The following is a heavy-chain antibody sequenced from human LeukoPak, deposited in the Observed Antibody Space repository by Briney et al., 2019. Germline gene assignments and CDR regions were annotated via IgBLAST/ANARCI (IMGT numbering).Heavy chain of an antibody. D-gene: IGHD3-22*01. V-gene: IGHV4-39*07. CDR2: IYYSGST. CDR3: ARKVVVIIEGSYWFDP. CDR1: GGSISSSSYY. J-gene: IGHJ5*02. Sequence: PSETLSLTCIVSGGSISSSSYYWGWIRQPPGKGLEWIGSIYYSGSTYYNPSLKSRVTISVDTSKNQFSLKLSSVTAADTAVYYCARKVVVIIEGSYWFDPWGQGTLVTVSS.